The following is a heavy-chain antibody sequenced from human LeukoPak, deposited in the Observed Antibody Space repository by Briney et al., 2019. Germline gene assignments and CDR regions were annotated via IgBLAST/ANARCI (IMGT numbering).Heavy chain of an antibody. V-gene: IGHV3-23*01. CDR1: GFTFSSYA. Sequence: GGSLRLSCAASGFTFSSYAMCWVRQAPGKGLEWISIISGSGGTTFYADSVKGRFTVSRDNSKNTVYLQMDSLRAEDTAVYYCAERSYSDTNAGDFDSWGQGTLVTVSS. D-gene: IGHD3-16*01. CDR3: AERSYSDTNAGDFDS. J-gene: IGHJ4*02. CDR2: ISGSGGTT.